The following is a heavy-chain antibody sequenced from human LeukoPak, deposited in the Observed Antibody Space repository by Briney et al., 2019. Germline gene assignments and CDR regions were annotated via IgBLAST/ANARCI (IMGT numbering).Heavy chain of an antibody. CDR1: GGSFSGVY. CDR3: ARRRTTACYTLVCFYYHCIDV. CDR2: INHSGST. J-gene: IGHJ6*03. V-gene: IGHV4-34*01. Sequence: SETLSLTCAVHGGSFSGVYWSWIRQPPRKGLEWIGEINHSGSTNYSPSLKSRVAMSVDTSKNQFSLKLSSVTAADTAVYYCARRRTTACYTLVCFYYHCIDVWGNGTTVTVSS. D-gene: IGHD2-2*02.